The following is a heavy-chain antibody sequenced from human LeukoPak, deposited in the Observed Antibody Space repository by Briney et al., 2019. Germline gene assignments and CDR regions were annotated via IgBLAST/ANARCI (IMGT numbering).Heavy chain of an antibody. J-gene: IGHJ3*02. Sequence: SETLSLTCTVSGGSISSYYWSRIRQPPGKGLEWIGYIYYSGSTNYNPSLKSRVTISVDTSKNQFSLKLSSVTAADTAVYYCARVGIAAAGDAFDIWGQGTMVTVSS. CDR2: IYYSGST. CDR1: GGSISSYY. CDR3: ARVGIAAAGDAFDI. D-gene: IGHD6-13*01. V-gene: IGHV4-59*01.